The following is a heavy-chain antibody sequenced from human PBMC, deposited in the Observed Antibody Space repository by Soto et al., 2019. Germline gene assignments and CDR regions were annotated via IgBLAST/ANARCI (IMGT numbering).Heavy chain of an antibody. J-gene: IGHJ3*02. V-gene: IGHV1-69*01. Sequence: QVQLVPSGAEMNKPGSSVKVSCNTSGGSFNNYAISWVRQAHGQGLEWMGGIIPIFVSENYAQKCQGRVTITADESTSTAYMELSSLRSEDTAVYYCARGRGYDNLDPFDIWGQATMVAVSS. CDR3: ARGRGYDNLDPFDI. CDR1: GGSFNNYA. D-gene: IGHD5-12*01. CDR2: IIPIFVSE.